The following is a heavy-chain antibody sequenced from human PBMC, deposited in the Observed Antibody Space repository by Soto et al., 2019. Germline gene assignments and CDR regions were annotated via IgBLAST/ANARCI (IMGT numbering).Heavy chain of an antibody. Sequence: SETLSLTCAVYGGSFSGYYWSWIRQPPGKGLEWIGEINHSGSTNYNPSLKSRVTISVDTSKNQFSLKLSSVTAADPAVYYCARLSGWRFDYWGQGTLVTVSS. CDR3: ARLSGWRFDY. CDR1: GGSFSGYY. CDR2: INHSGST. J-gene: IGHJ4*02. V-gene: IGHV4-34*01. D-gene: IGHD6-19*01.